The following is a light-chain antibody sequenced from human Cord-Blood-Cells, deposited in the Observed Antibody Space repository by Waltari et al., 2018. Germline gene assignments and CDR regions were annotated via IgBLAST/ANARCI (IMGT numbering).Light chain of an antibody. CDR1: TSDVGGYNY. J-gene: IGLJ1*01. CDR3: SSYTSSNYV. V-gene: IGLV2-14*03. Sequence: QSALTQPASVSGSPGQXXTXXXXGTTSDVGGYNYVSWYQQHPGKAPKLMIYDVSNRPSGFSNRFSGSKSGNTASLTISGLQAEDEADYYCSSYTSSNYVFGTGTKVTVL. CDR2: DVS.